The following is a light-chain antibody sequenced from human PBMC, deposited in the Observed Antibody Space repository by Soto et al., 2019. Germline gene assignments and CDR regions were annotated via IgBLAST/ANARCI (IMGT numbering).Light chain of an antibody. J-gene: IGLJ1*01. CDR1: SSDVGGYNY. V-gene: IGLV2-14*01. Sequence: QSVLTQPASVSGSPGQSITISCTGTSSDVGGYNYVSWYQQHPGKAPKLIIYDVSNRPSGVSNRFSGSKSVNTAPLTISGLQAEDEADYYCSSYTSSSTDVFGTGTKVTVL. CDR2: DVS. CDR3: SSYTSSSTDV.